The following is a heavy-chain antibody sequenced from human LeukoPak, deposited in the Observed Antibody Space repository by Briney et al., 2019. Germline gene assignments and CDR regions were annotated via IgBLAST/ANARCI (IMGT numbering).Heavy chain of an antibody. CDR1: GDSISSSNW. V-gene: IGHV4-4*02. CDR3: ARADRYGTTWYGRVDY. J-gene: IGHJ4*02. Sequence: SETLSLTCAVSGDSISSSNWWSWVRQPPGKGLEWIGEIYHSGSTNYNPSLKSRVTISVDKSKNQFSLKMSSVTAADTAVYYCARADRYGTTWYGRVDYWGQGTLVTVSS. CDR2: IYHSGST. D-gene: IGHD6-13*01.